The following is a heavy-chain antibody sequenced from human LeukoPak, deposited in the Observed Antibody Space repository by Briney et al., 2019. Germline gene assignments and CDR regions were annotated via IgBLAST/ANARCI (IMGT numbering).Heavy chain of an antibody. CDR1: GGSVTSYY. Sequence: SDTLSLSCTASGGSVTSYYGLWVRQPPGKGREWMGCIDYSASTSYNLFMKSRVTISEHTSQTQSSLKLSSVTAADTAVYYCARASEYRSGIAFYYYGMDVWGQGTTVTVSS. CDR2: IDYSAST. D-gene: IGHD3-10*01. CDR3: ARASEYRSGIAFYYYGMDV. J-gene: IGHJ6*02. V-gene: IGHV4-59*02.